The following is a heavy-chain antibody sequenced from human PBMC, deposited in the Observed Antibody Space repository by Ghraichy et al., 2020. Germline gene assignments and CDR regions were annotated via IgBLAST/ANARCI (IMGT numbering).Heavy chain of an antibody. CDR2: ISSNGGST. V-gene: IGHV3-64D*06. Sequence: GSLRLSCSASGFTFSSYAMHWVRQAPGKGLEYVSAISSNGGSTYYADSVKGRFTISRDNSKNTLYLQMSSLRAEETAVYYCVKESYGGISYYYYGIDVWGQGTTVTVSS. J-gene: IGHJ6*02. CDR3: VKESYGGISYYYYGIDV. CDR1: GFTFSSYA. D-gene: IGHD4-23*01.